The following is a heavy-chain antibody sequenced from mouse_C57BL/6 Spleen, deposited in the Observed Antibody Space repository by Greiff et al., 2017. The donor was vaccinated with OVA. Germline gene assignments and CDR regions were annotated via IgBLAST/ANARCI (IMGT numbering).Heavy chain of an antibody. Sequence: QVQLQQSGAELVRPGTSVKLSCKASGYAFTNYLIEWVKQRPGQGLEWIGVINPGSGGTNYNEKFKGKATLTADKSSSTAYMQLSSLTSEDSAVYFCAGSYDYDVFGDWGQGTLVTVSA. CDR3: AGSYDYDVFGD. V-gene: IGHV1-54*01. D-gene: IGHD2-4*01. CDR2: INPGSGGT. J-gene: IGHJ3*01. CDR1: GYAFTNYL.